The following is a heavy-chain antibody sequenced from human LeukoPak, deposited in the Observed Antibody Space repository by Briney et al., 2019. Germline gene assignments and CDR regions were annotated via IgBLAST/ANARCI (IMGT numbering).Heavy chain of an antibody. CDR1: GFTFNYYG. CDR3: AKDLMRDRWFGES. J-gene: IGHJ5*02. D-gene: IGHD3-10*01. Sequence: QSGGSLRLSCAASGFTFNYYGFHWVRQAPGKGLEWVAFIRFEGNEKFYAASVKGRFTISRDNSKNTLYLEMNSLRAEDTAVYYCAKDLMRDRWFGESWGQGTLVTVSS. V-gene: IGHV3-30*02. CDR2: IRFEGNEK.